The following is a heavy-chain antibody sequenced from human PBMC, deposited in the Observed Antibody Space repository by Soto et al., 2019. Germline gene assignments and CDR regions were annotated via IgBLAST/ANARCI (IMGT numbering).Heavy chain of an antibody. V-gene: IGHV4-61*01. CDR3: ARDWGYGNYYGMDV. D-gene: IGHD5-18*01. Sequence: PSETLSLTCTVSGGSVSSGSYYWSWIRQPPGKGLEWIGYIYYSGSTNYNPSLKSRVTISVDTSKNQFSLKLSSVTAADTAVYHCARDWGYGNYYGMDVWGQGTTVTAP. CDR2: IYYSGST. CDR1: GGSVSSGSYY. J-gene: IGHJ6*02.